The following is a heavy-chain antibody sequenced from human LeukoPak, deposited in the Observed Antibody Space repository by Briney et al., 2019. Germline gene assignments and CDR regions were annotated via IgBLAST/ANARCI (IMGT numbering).Heavy chain of an antibody. CDR2: IRSKAYGGTT. J-gene: IGHJ4*02. D-gene: IGHD3-10*01. Sequence: GGSLRLSCTASGFTFGDYAMSWVRQAPGKGLEWVGFIRSKAYGGTTEYAASVKGRFTISRDDSKSIAYLQMNSLKTEDTAVYYCTRASHGSGSYSIFDYWGQGTLVTVSS. CDR3: TRASHGSGSYSIFDY. CDR1: GFTFGDYA. V-gene: IGHV3-49*04.